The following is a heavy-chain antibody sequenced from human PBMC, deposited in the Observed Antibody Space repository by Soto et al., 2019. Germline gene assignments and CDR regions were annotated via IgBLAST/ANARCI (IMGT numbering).Heavy chain of an antibody. V-gene: IGHV1-69*01. J-gene: IGHJ5*02. Sequence: QVQLLQSGAEVKKPGSSMRVSCKVSGGTFRTYALNWVRQAPGHGLEWVGGITPVSGTTNYAQRLHGRVTVTADESTSTVYLDLTSLRFNDTAIYYCARAGTWGQGSLVTVSS. CDR1: GGTFRTYA. CDR3: ARAGT. CDR2: ITPVSGTT.